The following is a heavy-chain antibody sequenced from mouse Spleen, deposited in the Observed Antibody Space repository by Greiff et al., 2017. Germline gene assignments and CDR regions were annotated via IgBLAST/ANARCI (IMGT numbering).Heavy chain of an antibody. CDR3: ARSDYGSSPWFAY. J-gene: IGHJ3*01. CDR2: INPSSGYT. Sequence: QLQESGAELAKPGASVKLSCKASGYTFTSYWMHWVKQRPGQGLEWIGYINPSSGYTKYNQKFKDKATLTADKSSSTAYMQLSSLTYEDSAVYYCARSDYGSSPWFAYWGQGTLVTVSA. CDR1: GYTFTSYW. D-gene: IGHD1-1*01. V-gene: IGHV1-7*01.